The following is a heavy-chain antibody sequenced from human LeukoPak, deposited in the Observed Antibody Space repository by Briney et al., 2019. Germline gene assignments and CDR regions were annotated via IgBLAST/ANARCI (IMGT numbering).Heavy chain of an antibody. CDR2: IFYSGST. V-gene: IGHV4-61*01. CDR1: GYSISSGYY. J-gene: IGHJ5*02. CDR3: VRAPSLKARFDP. Sequence: SETLSLTCTVSGYSISSGYYWGWIRQPPGKGLEWIGYIFYSGSTNYNPSLKSRVTISVDTSKNQFSLKLSSVTAADTAVYYCVRAPSLKARFDPWGQGTLVTVSS.